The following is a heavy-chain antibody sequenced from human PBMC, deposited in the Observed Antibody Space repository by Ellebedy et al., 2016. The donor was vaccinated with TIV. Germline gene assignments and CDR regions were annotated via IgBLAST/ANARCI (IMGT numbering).Heavy chain of an antibody. J-gene: IGHJ4*02. D-gene: IGHD4-17*01. CDR2: ISGSGGVI. Sequence: PGGSLRLSCAASGFTFRKYAMSWVRQAPGQGLEWVAAISGSGGVIYDEDSVKGRFTISSDTSRSTLYLQMDTLRAEDTAVYHCTRFHGDYHPYYFDYWGQGTLVSVSS. CDR3: TRFHGDYHPYYFDY. V-gene: IGHV3-23*01. CDR1: GFTFRKYA.